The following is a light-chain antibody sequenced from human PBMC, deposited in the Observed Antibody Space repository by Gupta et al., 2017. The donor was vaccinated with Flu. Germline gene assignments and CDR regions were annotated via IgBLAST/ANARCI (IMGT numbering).Light chain of an antibody. CDR1: QSIGSS. Sequence: EIVLTQSPDFQSVTHKEKVTITCRASQSIGSSLQWYQQKPEQSPTLLIKYASQAGLGVPSRFSGSGSGTDFTLTINSLEGEDAATYYCQQCGSLPKTFGQGTKLEIK. J-gene: IGKJ1*01. CDR3: QQCGSLPKT. V-gene: IGKV6-21*01. CDR2: YAS.